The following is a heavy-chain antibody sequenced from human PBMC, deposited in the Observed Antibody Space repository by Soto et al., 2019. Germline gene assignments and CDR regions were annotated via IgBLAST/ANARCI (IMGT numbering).Heavy chain of an antibody. Sequence: ESGPTLVNPTQTLTLTCAFSGFSLSTSGMCVSWIRQPPGKALEWLALIDWDDDKYYSTSLETRLTISKDTSKNQVVLTMTNMDPVDTATYYCARIRSAVAGTFGYYYGMDVWGQGTTVTV. CDR1: GFSLSTSGMC. J-gene: IGHJ6*02. CDR2: IDWDDDK. D-gene: IGHD6-19*01. V-gene: IGHV2-70*01. CDR3: ARIRSAVAGTFGYYYGMDV.